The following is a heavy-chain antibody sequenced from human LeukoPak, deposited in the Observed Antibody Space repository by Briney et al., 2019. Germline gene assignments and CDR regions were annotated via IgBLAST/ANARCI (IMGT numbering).Heavy chain of an antibody. V-gene: IGHV4-4*07. CDR2: IYTSGST. CDR1: GVSISSYY. CDR3: ARTVWDKLLWFGEPSADAFDI. D-gene: IGHD3-10*01. J-gene: IGHJ3*02. Sequence: SETLSLTCTVSGVSISSYYRSWIRQPAGKGLDCIGCIYTSGSTNYNPSLKSRVTMSVDTSKNQFSLKLSPVTAADTAVYYCARTVWDKLLWFGEPSADAFDIWGQGTMVTVSS.